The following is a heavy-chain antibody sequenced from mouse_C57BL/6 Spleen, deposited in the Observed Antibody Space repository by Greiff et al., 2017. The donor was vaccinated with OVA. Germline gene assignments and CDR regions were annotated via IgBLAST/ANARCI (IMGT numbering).Heavy chain of an antibody. J-gene: IGHJ1*03. CDR1: GFNIKDYY. Sequence: VQLQQSGAELVRPGASVKLSCTASGFNIKDYYMHWVKQRPEQGLEWIGRIDPEDGDTEYAPKFQGKATMTADTSSNTAYLQLSSLTSEDTAVYYCISAYYSKEGYFDVWGTGTTVTVSS. CDR3: ISAYYSKEGYFDV. D-gene: IGHD2-5*01. CDR2: IDPEDGDT. V-gene: IGHV14-1*01.